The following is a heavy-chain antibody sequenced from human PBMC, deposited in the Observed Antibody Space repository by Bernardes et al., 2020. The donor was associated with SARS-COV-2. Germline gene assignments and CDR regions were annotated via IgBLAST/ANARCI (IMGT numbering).Heavy chain of an antibody. J-gene: IGHJ6*02. D-gene: IGHD6-19*01. CDR2: ISAYNGNT. CDR3: ARGTQWLVHNYYYGMDV. Sequence: ASVKVSCKASGYTLTSYGISWVRQAPGQGLEWMGWISAYNGNTNYAQKLQGRVTMTTDTSTSTAYMELRSLRSDDTAVYYCARGTQWLVHNYYYGMDVWGQGTTVTVSS. V-gene: IGHV1-18*01. CDR1: GYTLTSYG.